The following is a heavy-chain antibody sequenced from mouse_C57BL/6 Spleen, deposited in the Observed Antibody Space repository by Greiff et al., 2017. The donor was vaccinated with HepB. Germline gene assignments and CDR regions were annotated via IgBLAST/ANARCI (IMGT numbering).Heavy chain of an antibody. V-gene: IGHV5-17*01. CDR1: GFTFSDYG. CDR2: ISSGSSTI. D-gene: IGHD1-1*01. CDR3: ARYYEYRYYAMDY. Sequence: EVHLVESGGGLVKPGGSLKLSCAASGFTFSDYGMHWVRQAPEKGLEWVAYISSGSSTIYYADTVKGRFTISRDNAKNTLFLQMTSLRSEDTAMYYCARYYEYRYYAMDYWGQGTSVTVSS. J-gene: IGHJ4*01.